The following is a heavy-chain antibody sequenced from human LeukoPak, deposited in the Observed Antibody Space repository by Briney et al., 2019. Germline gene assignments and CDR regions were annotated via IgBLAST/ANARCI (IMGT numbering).Heavy chain of an antibody. V-gene: IGHV3-66*01. CDR3: ARGRPVEDY. CDR1: GFTVSSNN. J-gene: IGHJ4*02. Sequence: PGGSLRLSCAASGFTVSSNNMSWVRQAPGKGLEWVSVIYSGGRTHYADSVKGRFTISRDNSKNTLYFQMNSLRAEDTAVYYCARGRPVEDYWGQGTLVTVSS. CDR2: IYSGGRT. D-gene: IGHD2-21*01.